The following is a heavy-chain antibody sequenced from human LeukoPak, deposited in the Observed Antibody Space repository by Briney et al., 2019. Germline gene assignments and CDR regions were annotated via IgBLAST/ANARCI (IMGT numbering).Heavy chain of an antibody. D-gene: IGHD6-13*01. V-gene: IGHV1-18*01. CDR3: AVRNRSSWSPFDF. CDR2: ISAYNGDT. CDR1: GYTFTNYG. J-gene: IGHJ4*02. Sequence: ASVKVSCRASGYTFTNYGISWLRQAPGQGLEGMGWISAYNGDTNYAQKLQGRVTMTTNTSTSTAYMELRSLRSDDTAVYYCAVRNRSSWSPFDFWGQGTLVTVSS.